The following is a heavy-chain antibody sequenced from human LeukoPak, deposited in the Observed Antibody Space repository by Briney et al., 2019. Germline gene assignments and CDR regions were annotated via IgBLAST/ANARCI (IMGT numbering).Heavy chain of an antibody. V-gene: IGHV3-30*01. CDR3: ARDLRMDYDSSGTLDY. Sequence: PGKSLRLSCAASGFTFSNYAMHWVRQAPGKGLEWVAVISYDGSNRYYADSVKGRFTISRDNSKNTLYLQMNSLRAEDTAVYYCARDLRMDYDSSGTLDYWGQGTLVTVSS. CDR2: ISYDGSNR. J-gene: IGHJ4*02. D-gene: IGHD3-22*01. CDR1: GFTFSNYA.